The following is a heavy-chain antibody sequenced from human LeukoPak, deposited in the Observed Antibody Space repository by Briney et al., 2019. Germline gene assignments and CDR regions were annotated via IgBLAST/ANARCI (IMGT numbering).Heavy chain of an antibody. CDR1: GVSLSSSNSY. D-gene: IGHD3/OR15-3a*01. V-gene: IGHV4-39*01. J-gene: IGHJ4*02. Sequence: SETLSLTCTVSGVSLSSSNSYWGWIRQPPGKGLEWIGRIYYTGNTYYNASLKSRVTISIDTSKNQISLRLTSVTATDTAIYYCARQTGSGLFILPGGQGTLVTVSS. CDR3: ARQTGSGLFILP. CDR2: IYYTGNT.